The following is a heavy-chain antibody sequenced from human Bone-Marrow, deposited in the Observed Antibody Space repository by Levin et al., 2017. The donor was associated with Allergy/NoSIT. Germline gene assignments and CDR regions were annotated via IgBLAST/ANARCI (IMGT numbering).Heavy chain of an antibody. V-gene: IGHV3-11*01. CDR1: GFTFPDYY. CDR3: ARATRNELLSEY. CDR2: TRSRGSTV. D-gene: IGHD2-21*02. Sequence: GGSLRLSCVASGFTFPDYYMGWVRQAPGKGLEWISYTRSRGSTVYYADSVKGRFTVSRDNAENTLYVQMNSLRAEDTAVYYCARATRNELLSEYWGQGTLVTVSS. J-gene: IGHJ4*02.